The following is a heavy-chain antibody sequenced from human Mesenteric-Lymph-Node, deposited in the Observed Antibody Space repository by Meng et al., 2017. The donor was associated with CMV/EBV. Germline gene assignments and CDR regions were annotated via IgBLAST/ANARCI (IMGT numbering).Heavy chain of an antibody. Sequence: GGSLRLSCAASGFTFSSYSMNWVRQAPGKGLEWVSYISSSSSTIYYADSVKGRFTISRDNAKNSLYLQMNSLRAEDTAVYYCARVGVPDSMIVVVIPFDYWGQGTLVTVSS. V-gene: IGHV3-48*04. CDR2: ISSSSSTI. D-gene: IGHD3-22*01. CDR1: GFTFSSYS. J-gene: IGHJ4*02. CDR3: ARVGVPDSMIVVVIPFDY.